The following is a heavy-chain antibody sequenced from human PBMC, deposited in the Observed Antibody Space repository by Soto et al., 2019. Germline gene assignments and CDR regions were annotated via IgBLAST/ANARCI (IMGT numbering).Heavy chain of an antibody. J-gene: IGHJ4*02. Sequence: EEQLVESGGGLVKPGGSLRLSCAGSGFTFSNAWMNWVRQAPGKGLEWVGRIKSKVDGETIDYAAPVKGRFTISRDDSESTVYLQMNSLKTEDTAVYYCNTGGYFFDYWGQGTLVTVSS. CDR3: NTGGYFFDY. V-gene: IGHV3-15*07. CDR1: GFTFSNAW. D-gene: IGHD6-13*01. CDR2: IKSKVDGETI.